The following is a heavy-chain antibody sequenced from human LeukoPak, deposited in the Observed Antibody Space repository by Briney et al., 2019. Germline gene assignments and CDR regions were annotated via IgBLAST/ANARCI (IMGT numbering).Heavy chain of an antibody. CDR1: GGSISSYY. CDR3: ARGPGSGTYWAFDY. D-gene: IGHD1-26*01. CDR2: VYYSGST. V-gene: IGHV4-59*01. J-gene: IGHJ4*02. Sequence: PSETLSLTCTVSGGSISSYYWSWIRQPPGKGLEWIGYVYYSGSTSYNASLKSRVTISVDTSKNQFSLKLSSVTAADAAVYYCARGPGSGTYWAFDYWGQGTLVTVSS.